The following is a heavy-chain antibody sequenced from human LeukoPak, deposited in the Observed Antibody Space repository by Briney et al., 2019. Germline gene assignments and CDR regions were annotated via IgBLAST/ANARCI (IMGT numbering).Heavy chain of an antibody. CDR3: ARISSAGITMIVVVPGAFDI. V-gene: IGHV4-59*12. CDR2: IYYSGST. CDR1: GGSISSYY. D-gene: IGHD3-22*01. Sequence: PSGTLSLTCTVSGGSISSYYWSWIRQPPGKGLEWIGYIYYSGSTNYNPSLKSRVTISVDTSKNQFSLKLSSVTAADTAVYYCARISSAGITMIVVVPGAFDIWGQGTMVTVSS. J-gene: IGHJ3*02.